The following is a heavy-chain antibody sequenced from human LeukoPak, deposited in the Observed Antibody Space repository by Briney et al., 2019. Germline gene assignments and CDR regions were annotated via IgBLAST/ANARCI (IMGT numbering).Heavy chain of an antibody. V-gene: IGHV4-59*01. Sequence: SETLSLTCTVSGGSISSYYWSWIRQPPGKGLEWIGYIYYSGSTSYNPSLKSRVTISVATSKNQFSLKLSSVTAADTAVYYCARQNIAAAGPYAFDIWGQGTMVTVSS. D-gene: IGHD6-13*01. CDR3: ARQNIAAAGPYAFDI. CDR1: GGSISSYY. CDR2: IYYSGST. J-gene: IGHJ3*02.